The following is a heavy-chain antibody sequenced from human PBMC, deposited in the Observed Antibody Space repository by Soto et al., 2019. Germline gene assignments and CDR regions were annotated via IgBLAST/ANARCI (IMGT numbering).Heavy chain of an antibody. V-gene: IGHV4-30-4*01. CDR2: VFYSGTT. CDR1: GGSISNGDHY. CDR3: ASYYDSSGPTFDY. J-gene: IGHJ4*02. D-gene: IGHD3-22*01. Sequence: QVQLQESGPGQVKPSQTLSLTCTVSGGSISNGDHYWSWVRQPPGKGLEYIAYVFYSGTTYYNPSLQSRVTMSVDTSKNHVSLMLSSVTDADTAVYYCASYYDSSGPTFDYWGQGTLVTVSS.